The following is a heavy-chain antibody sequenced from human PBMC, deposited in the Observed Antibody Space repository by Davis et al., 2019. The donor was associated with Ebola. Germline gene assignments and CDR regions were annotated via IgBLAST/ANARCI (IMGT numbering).Heavy chain of an antibody. D-gene: IGHD1-26*01. J-gene: IGHJ6*02. CDR1: GDSMSRVNW. Sequence: PSQTLSPTCLLSGDSMSRVNWWRWVRQSPGQGLEWIAQIHPSGSTIYNPALKGRVTISVDKSKTQFYLKVRSVSAADTAVYYCARDEMLVGYGLDVWGQGTTVTVSS. V-gene: IGHV4-4*02. CDR3: ARDEMLVGYGLDV. CDR2: IHPSGST.